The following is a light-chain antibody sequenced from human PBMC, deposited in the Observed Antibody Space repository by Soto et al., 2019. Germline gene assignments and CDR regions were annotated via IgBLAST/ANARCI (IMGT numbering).Light chain of an antibody. CDR2: GAS. Sequence: EIVVTQSPGTLSLSQGERATLSCRASQSVSSSYLASYQQKPGQAPGLLIYGASSRAPANTDRFSGSVSGTDFTLTISVLEPQDFSVYYCQQYGSSPITFAQGKRLEVK. CDR3: QQYGSSPIT. J-gene: IGKJ5*01. V-gene: IGKV3-20*01. CDR1: QSVSSSY.